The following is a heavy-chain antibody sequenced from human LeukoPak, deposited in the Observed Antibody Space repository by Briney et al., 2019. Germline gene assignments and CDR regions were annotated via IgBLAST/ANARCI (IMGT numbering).Heavy chain of an antibody. CDR3: ARLANWAQDDY. J-gene: IGHJ4*02. V-gene: IGHV4-59*08. Sequence: SETLSLTCTVSGGSISSYYWSWIRQPPGKGLEWIGYIHYSRSTNYNPSLKSRVTISEDTSKNQFSLKLSSVTAADTAVYYCARLANWAQDDYWGQGTLVTVSS. D-gene: IGHD7-27*01. CDR2: IHYSRST. CDR1: GGSISSYY.